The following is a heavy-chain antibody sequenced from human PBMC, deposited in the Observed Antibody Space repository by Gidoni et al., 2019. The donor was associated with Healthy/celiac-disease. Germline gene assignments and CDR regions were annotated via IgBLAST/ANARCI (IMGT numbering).Heavy chain of an antibody. CDR2: ISGSCGST. D-gene: IGHD3-3*01. Sequence: EVQLLESGGGLVQPGGSLRISWAASGFTFSSYAMTRVRQAPGKGLELVSAISGSCGSTYYADSVKGRFTISRDNSKNTLYLQMNSLRAEDTAVYYCAKSKEILTYYDFWSGYLFDYWGQGTLVTVSS. J-gene: IGHJ4*02. CDR3: AKSKEILTYYDFWSGYLFDY. V-gene: IGHV3-23*01. CDR1: GFTFSSYA.